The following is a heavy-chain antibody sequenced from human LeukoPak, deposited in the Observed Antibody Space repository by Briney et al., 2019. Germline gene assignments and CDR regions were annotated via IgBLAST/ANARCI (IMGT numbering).Heavy chain of an antibody. CDR2: ISYDGSNK. V-gene: IGHV3-30*18. J-gene: IGHJ4*02. Sequence: TGGSLRLSCAASGFTFSSYGMHWVRQAPGKGLEWVAVISYDGSNKCYADSVKGRFTISRDNSKNTLYLQMNSLRAEDTAVYYCAKESVPQSRWFGELLYGFDYWGQGTLVTVSS. D-gene: IGHD3-10*01. CDR1: GFTFSSYG. CDR3: AKESVPQSRWFGELLYGFDY.